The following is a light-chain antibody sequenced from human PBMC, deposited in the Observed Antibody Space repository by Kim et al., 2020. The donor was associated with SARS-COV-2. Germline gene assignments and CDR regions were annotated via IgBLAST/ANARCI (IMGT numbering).Light chain of an antibody. V-gene: IGLV3-1*01. Sequence: SPGQPASITGSGDKLGDKYAGWYRQKPGQSPVLVIYQDSERPSGIPERFSGSNSGNTATLTISGTQAMDEADYYCQAWDSSTAEVFGGGTKLTVL. CDR1: KLGDKY. CDR2: QDS. J-gene: IGLJ2*01. CDR3: QAWDSSTAEV.